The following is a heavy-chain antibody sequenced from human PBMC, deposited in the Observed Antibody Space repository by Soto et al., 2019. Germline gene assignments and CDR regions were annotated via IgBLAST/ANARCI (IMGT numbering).Heavy chain of an antibody. CDR2: INAYNGNT. CDR3: ARDKVASGDYPLFDY. J-gene: IGHJ4*02. Sequence: ASVKVSCKASGYTFTSYAMHWVRQAPGQRLEWMGWINAYNGNTKYAQKLQGRVTMTTDTSASTAYMELRSLRSDDTAVYYCARDKVASGDYPLFDYWGQGTLVTVSS. V-gene: IGHV1-3*01. CDR1: GYTFTSYA. D-gene: IGHD4-17*01.